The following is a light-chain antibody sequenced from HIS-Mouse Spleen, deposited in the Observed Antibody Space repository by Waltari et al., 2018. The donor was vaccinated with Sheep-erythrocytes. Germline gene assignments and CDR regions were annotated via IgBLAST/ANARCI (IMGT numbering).Light chain of an antibody. J-gene: IGLJ3*02. CDR3: YSTDSSGNHWV. Sequence: SYELTQPPSVSVSPGKTATITSTAESWPKTYPHWDQQKSGQAPVLVSYEDSKRPSGIPERFSGSSSGTMATLTISGAQVEDDADYYCYSTDSSGNHWVFGGGTKLTVL. CDR1: SWPKTY. CDR2: EDS. V-gene: IGLV3-10*01.